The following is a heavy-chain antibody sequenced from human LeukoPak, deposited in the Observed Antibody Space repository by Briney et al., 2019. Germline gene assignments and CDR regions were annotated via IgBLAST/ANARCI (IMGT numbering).Heavy chain of an antibody. D-gene: IGHD2-2*01. CDR3: AKRIGSCNSISCLYFDH. V-gene: IGHV3-23*01. J-gene: IGHJ4*02. CDR1: GYTFSSYA. Sequence: TGGSLRLSCAAPGYTFSSYAMSWVRQAPGKGLEWVSTISGSGGSTYYADSVKGRVTISRDNSKNTLYLQMNSLRAEDTAVYYCAKRIGSCNSISCLYFDHWGQGALVTVSS. CDR2: ISGSGGST.